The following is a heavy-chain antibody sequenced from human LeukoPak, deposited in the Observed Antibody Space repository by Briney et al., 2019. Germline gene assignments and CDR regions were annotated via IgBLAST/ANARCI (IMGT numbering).Heavy chain of an antibody. CDR1: GFIFSHAW. D-gene: IGHD3-16*02. CDR2: IRSGGAR. Sequence: GGSLRLSCTASGFIFSHAWMNWVRQAPGKGLQWLGSIRSGGAREYAAPAQGRFTISRDDSRNTVYLEMNNLDTDDTAVYFCAVDTPVIDAQIDYWGRGTLVTVSS. J-gene: IGHJ4*02. CDR3: AVDTPVIDAQIDY. V-gene: IGHV3-15*01.